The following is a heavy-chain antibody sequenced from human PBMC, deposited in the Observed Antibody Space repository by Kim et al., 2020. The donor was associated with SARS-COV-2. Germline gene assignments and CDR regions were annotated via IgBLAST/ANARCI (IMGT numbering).Heavy chain of an antibody. CDR3: ASSQLAY. J-gene: IGHJ4*02. V-gene: IGHV3-7*01. CDR1: EFTFSNSC. Sequence: GGSLRLSCAASEFTFSNSCMTWVRQAPGKGLEWVASIKEDGSEKYYVDSVKGRFTISRDNAKSSLYLQVNSLRAEDTAVYHCASSQLAYWGQGTLVTVSS. CDR2: IKEDGSEK. D-gene: IGHD6-6*01.